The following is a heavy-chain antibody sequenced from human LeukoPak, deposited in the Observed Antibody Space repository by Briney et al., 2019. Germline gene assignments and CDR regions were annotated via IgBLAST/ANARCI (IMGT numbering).Heavy chain of an antibody. CDR2: IRYDGSGE. CDR1: GFIFSDYG. CDR3: GKHDSASDY. V-gene: IGHV3-30*02. Sequence: GGSLRLSCVASGFIFSDYGMLWVRQPPGKGREWVAFIRYDGSGEYYTGSVKGRFTISRDNSKNTLYVQMNSLRLEDTAVYYCGKHDSASDYWGQGTLVTVSS. D-gene: IGHD1-26*01. J-gene: IGHJ4*02.